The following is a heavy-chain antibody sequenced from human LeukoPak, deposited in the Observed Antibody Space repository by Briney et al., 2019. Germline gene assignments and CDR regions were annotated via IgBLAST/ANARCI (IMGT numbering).Heavy chain of an antibody. CDR2: IYYSGST. D-gene: IGHD3-22*01. J-gene: IGHJ3*02. CDR1: GGSISSYY. CDR3: ASYYYDSSGTDAFDI. Sequence: SETLSLTCTVAGGSISSYYWSWIRQPPGKGLEWIGYIYYSGSTNYNPSLKSRVPISVDTSKNQFSLKLSSVTAADTAVYYCASYYYDSSGTDAFDIWGQGTMVTVSS. V-gene: IGHV4-59*01.